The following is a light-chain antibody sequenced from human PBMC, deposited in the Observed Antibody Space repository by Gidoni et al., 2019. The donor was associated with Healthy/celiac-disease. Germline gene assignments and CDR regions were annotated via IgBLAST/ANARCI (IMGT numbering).Light chain of an antibody. J-gene: IGLJ2*01. Sequence: QSALTQHASVSGSPGQSITISCTGTSSDVGGYTDVSWYQQHPGKAPKLMIYEVSNRPSGVSNRFSDSNSCNTASLTISGLQAEYEADYYCSSYTSSSTLNVVFGGGTKLNVL. CDR3: SSYTSSSTLNVV. CDR2: EVS. CDR1: SSDVGGYTD. V-gene: IGLV2-14*01.